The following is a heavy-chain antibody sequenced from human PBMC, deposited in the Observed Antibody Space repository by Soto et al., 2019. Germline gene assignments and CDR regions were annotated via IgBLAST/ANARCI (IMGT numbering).Heavy chain of an antibody. Sequence: GGSLRLSCAASGFAFSSYEMNLVRQAPGKGLEWVSYISSSGSTIYYADSVKGRFTISRDSAKNSLYLQMNSLRAEDTAVYYCARDGAAYGIFDYWCQGTLITVSS. D-gene: IGHD6-25*01. CDR3: ARDGAAYGIFDY. CDR1: GFAFSSYE. V-gene: IGHV3-48*03. J-gene: IGHJ4*02. CDR2: ISSSGSTI.